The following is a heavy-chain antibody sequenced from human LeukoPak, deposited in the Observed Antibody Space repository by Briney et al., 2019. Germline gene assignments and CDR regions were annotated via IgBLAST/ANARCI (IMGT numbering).Heavy chain of an antibody. CDR2: IYTSGST. CDR1: GGSISSYY. CDR3: AKFQGGYSYGHFDY. D-gene: IGHD5-18*01. Sequence: SETLSLTCTVSGGSISSYYWSWIRQPAGKGLEWIGRIYTSGSTNYNPSLKSRVTMSVDTSKNQFSLKLSSVTAADTAVYYCAKFQGGYSYGHFDYWGQGTLVTVSS. J-gene: IGHJ4*02. V-gene: IGHV4-4*07.